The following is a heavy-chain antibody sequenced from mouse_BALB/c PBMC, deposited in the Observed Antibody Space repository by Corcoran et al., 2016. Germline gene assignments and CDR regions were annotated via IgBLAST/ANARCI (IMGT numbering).Heavy chain of an antibody. D-gene: IGHD1-1*01. V-gene: IGHV3-6*02. Sequence: DVQLQESGPGLVKPSQSLSLTCSVAGYSITSGFYWNWIRQFPGNKLEWMGYISYDGNNNYNPSLKNRISITRDTSTNQFFLKLNSVTTEDTATYYCAREVYYGTSYYFAYWGQGTLVTVSA. CDR3: AREVYYGTSYYFAY. J-gene: IGHJ3*01. CDR2: ISYDGNN. CDR1: GYSITSGFY.